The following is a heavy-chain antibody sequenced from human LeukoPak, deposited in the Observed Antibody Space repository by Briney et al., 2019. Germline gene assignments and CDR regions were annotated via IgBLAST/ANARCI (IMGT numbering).Heavy chain of an antibody. CDR2: IYTSGST. D-gene: IGHD3-10*01. Sequence: PSETLSLTCTVSGGSISSGSYYWSWIRQPAGKGLEWIGRIYTSGSTNYNPSLKSRVTISVDTSKNQFSLKLSSVTAADTAVYYCARLGVRGNSWFDPWGQGTLVTVSS. CDR1: GGSISSGSYY. CDR3: ARLGVRGNSWFDP. J-gene: IGHJ5*02. V-gene: IGHV4-61*02.